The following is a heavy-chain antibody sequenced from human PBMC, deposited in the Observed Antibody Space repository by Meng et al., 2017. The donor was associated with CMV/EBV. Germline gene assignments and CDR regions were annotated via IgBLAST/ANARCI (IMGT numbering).Heavy chain of an antibody. Sequence: ASVKVSCKASGYTFTGYYMHWVRQAPGQGLEWMGWINPNSGGTNYAQKFQGRVTMTRDTSISTAYMELSRLRSEDTAVYYCARGRVSDCSSTSCYRGAHYYYYGMDVWGQGTTVTVSS. D-gene: IGHD2-2*01. CDR2: INPNSGGT. J-gene: IGHJ6*02. CDR3: ARGRVSDCSSTSCYRGAHYYYYGMDV. CDR1: GYTFTGYY. V-gene: IGHV1-2*02.